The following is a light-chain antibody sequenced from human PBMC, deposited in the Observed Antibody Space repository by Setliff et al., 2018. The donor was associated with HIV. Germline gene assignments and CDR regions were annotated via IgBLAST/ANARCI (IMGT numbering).Light chain of an antibody. J-gene: IGLJ1*01. V-gene: IGLV2-23*02. CDR3: CSYAGTNTHV. CDR2: EIN. Sequence: QSALTQPASVSGSPGESITISCTGTSSDVGAYNLVSWYQQYPDKAPKLLIFEINKRPSGLSYRFSGSKSGNTASLTISGLQAEDEADYYCCSYAGTNTHVFGSGTKVTV. CDR1: SSDVGAYNL.